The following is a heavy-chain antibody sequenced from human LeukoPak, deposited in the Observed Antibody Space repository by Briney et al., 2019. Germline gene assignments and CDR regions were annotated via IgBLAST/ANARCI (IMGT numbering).Heavy chain of an antibody. V-gene: IGHV3-11*05. CDR1: GFTFSDYY. CDR3: ARDGDYGDYSDY. J-gene: IGHJ4*02. CDR2: ISSSSDYT. Sequence: GGSLRLSCAASGFTFSDYYMSWIRQAPGKGLEWVSYISSSSDYTNYADSVKGRFTISRDNAKNSLYLQMNGLRAEDTAVYYCARDGDYGDYSDYWGQGTLVTVSS. D-gene: IGHD4-17*01.